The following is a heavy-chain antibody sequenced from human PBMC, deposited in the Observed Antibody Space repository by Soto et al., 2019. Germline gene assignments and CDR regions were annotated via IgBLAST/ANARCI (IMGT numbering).Heavy chain of an antibody. V-gene: IGHV4-30-4*01. CDR1: GGSISSGDYY. D-gene: IGHD2-15*01. Sequence: QVQLQESGPGLVKPSQTLSLTCTVSGGSISSGDYYWSWIRQPPGTGLEWIGYIYYSGSTYYNPSLKSRVTISVDMSKNQFSLKLSSVTAADTAVYYCARDYRCGSCYPRRYNWFDPWGQGTLVTVTS. J-gene: IGHJ5*02. CDR3: ARDYRCGSCYPRRYNWFDP. CDR2: IYYSGST.